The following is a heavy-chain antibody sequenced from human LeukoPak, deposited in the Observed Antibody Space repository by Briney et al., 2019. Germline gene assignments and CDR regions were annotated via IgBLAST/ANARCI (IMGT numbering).Heavy chain of an antibody. J-gene: IGHJ4*02. CDR3: ARRTGHSYFDY. Sequence: PGGSLRLSCAASGFTFSDYYMSWIRQTPGKGLEWISYISGTDTTIYSADSLKGRFTISRDNAKNSLYLQMNSLRAEDTAVYYCARRTGHSYFDYWGQGTLVTVSS. D-gene: IGHD1-14*01. V-gene: IGHV3-11*01. CDR2: ISGTDTTI. CDR1: GFTFSDYY.